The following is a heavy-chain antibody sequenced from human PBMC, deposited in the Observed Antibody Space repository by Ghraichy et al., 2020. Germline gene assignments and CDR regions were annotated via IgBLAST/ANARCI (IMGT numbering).Heavy chain of an antibody. Sequence: GGSLRLSCAASGFTFSSYAMSWVRQAPGKGLEWVSAISGSGGSTYYADSVKGRFTISRDNSKNTLYLQMNSLRAEDTAVYYCAKSEAPLIVVVVPPDYWGQGTLVTVSS. J-gene: IGHJ4*02. CDR3: AKSEAPLIVVVVPPDY. CDR2: ISGSGGST. D-gene: IGHD2-15*01. V-gene: IGHV3-23*01. CDR1: GFTFSSYA.